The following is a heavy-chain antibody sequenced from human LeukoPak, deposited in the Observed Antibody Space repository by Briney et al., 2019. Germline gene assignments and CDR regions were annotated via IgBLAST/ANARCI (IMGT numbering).Heavy chain of an antibody. CDR1: GFTFSIYG. Sequence: TGGSLRLSCAASGFTFSIYGMHWVRQAPGKGLEWVAVISYDGSNIYYADSAKGRFTISRDNAKNSLYLQMHYLRDEDTALYYCAKYNSGWSFDYWGQGTLVTVSS. V-gene: IGHV3-30*18. J-gene: IGHJ4*02. D-gene: IGHD6-19*01. CDR2: ISYDGSNI. CDR3: AKYNSGWSFDY.